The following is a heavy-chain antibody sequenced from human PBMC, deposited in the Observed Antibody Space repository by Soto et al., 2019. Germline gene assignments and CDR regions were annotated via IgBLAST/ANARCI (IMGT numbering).Heavy chain of an antibody. D-gene: IGHD1-1*01. J-gene: IGHJ4*02. CDR3: ATRDGINWSSDY. CDR1: GGAFSGYY. V-gene: IGHV4-34*01. CDR2: INHGGST. Sequence: QVQLHQWGAGLLKPSETLSLTWAVYGGAFSGYYWSWIRQPPGKGLEWMGEINHGGSTNYNPSLRRRVTISVETSKNPSSLKLTSVTAADTAVYYCATRDGINWSSDYWAQGTLVTVSS.